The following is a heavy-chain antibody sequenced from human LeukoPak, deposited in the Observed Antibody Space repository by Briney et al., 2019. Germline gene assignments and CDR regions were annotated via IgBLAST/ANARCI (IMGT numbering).Heavy chain of an antibody. CDR2: IYPGDANT. J-gene: IGHJ4*02. Sequence: PGESLKISCKGSGYIFTNYWIGWVRQMPGKGLEWMGIIYPGDANTRYSPSFQGQVTISADKSISTAYLQWSSLKASDTAMYYCVRQAATGNPFGYWGQGTLVTVSS. V-gene: IGHV5-51*01. CDR1: GYIFTNYW. D-gene: IGHD6-13*01. CDR3: VRQAATGNPFGY.